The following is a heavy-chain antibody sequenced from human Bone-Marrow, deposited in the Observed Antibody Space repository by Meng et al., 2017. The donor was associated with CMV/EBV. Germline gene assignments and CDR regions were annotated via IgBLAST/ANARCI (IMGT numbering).Heavy chain of an antibody. V-gene: IGHV3-74*01. D-gene: IGHD3-10*01. CDR1: GFTFSSHW. CDR3: ARDSSVTMFRGGETQYYHAMDD. Sequence: GESLKISCAASGFTFSSHWMHWVRQAPGRGLVWVSRIDDDGRNTNYADSVKGRFTISRDNAKNTLYLKMNSLRAEDTSVYYWARDSSVTMFRGGETQYYHAMDDWGQGTTVTVSS. CDR2: IDDDGRNT. J-gene: IGHJ6*02.